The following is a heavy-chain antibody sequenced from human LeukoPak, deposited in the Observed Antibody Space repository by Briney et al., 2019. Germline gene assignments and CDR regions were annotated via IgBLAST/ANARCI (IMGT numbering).Heavy chain of an antibody. J-gene: IGHJ3*02. CDR1: GYTFTSYY. CDR2: INPSGGST. D-gene: IGHD3-3*01. V-gene: IGHV1-46*01. CDR3: ARGGESSYTGLEWSPNAFDI. Sequence: GASVTVSCTASGYTFTSYYMHWVRQAPGQGLEWMGIINPSGGSTSYAQKFQGRVTMTRDTSTSTVYMELSSLGSEDTAVYYCARGGESSYTGLEWSPNAFDIWGQGTMVTVSS.